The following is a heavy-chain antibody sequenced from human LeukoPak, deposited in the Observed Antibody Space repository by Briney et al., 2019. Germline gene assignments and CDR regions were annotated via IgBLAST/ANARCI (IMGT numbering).Heavy chain of an antibody. CDR2: IGTDGDT. CDR1: GFTFSSYD. CDR3: ASLGMVYNILTGYRRPQTNDY. D-gene: IGHD3-9*01. J-gene: IGHJ4*02. Sequence: PGGSLRLSCAASGFTFSSYDMHWVRQATGKGLEWVSAIGTDGDTFYPGSVKGRFTISRDNAENSLYLQMNSLRAEDTAVYYCASLGMVYNILTGYRRPQTNDYWGQGTLVTVSS. V-gene: IGHV3-13*01.